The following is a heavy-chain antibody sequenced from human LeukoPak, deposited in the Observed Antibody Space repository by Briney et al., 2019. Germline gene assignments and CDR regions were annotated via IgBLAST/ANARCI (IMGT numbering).Heavy chain of an antibody. CDR2: INHSGST. D-gene: IGHD1-26*01. V-gene: IGHV4-34*01. Sequence: SETLSLTCAVYGGSFSGYYWSWIRQPPGKGLEWIGEINHSGSTNYNPSLKSRVTISVDTSKNQFSLKLSSVTAADTAVHYCARRGAGRKGWFDPWGQGTLVTVSS. CDR3: ARRGAGRKGWFDP. J-gene: IGHJ5*02. CDR1: GGSFSGYY.